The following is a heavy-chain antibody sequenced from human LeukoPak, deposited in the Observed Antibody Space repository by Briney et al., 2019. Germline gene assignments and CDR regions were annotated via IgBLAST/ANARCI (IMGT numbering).Heavy chain of an antibody. CDR1: GGSISSYY. J-gene: IGHJ4*02. CDR2: IYYSGST. D-gene: IGHD6-19*01. Sequence: SETLSLTCTVSGGSISSYYWSWIRQPPGKGLEWIGYIYYSGSTNYNPSLKSRVTISVDTSKNQFSLKLSSVTAADTAVYYCARVSPHSGWLNYWGQGTLVTVSS. V-gene: IGHV4-59*01. CDR3: ARVSPHSGWLNY.